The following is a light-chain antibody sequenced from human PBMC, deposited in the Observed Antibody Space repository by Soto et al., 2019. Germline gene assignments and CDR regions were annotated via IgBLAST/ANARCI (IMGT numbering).Light chain of an antibody. Sequence: EIVLTQSPATLSLSPGERATLSCRASQSVSSYLAWYQQKPGQAPRLLIYDASSRATGIPARFSGSGSGTDFTLTISSLEPEDFEVYYCQQRSNWPTFGQGTKV. CDR1: QSVSSY. CDR2: DAS. J-gene: IGKJ1*01. CDR3: QQRSNWPT. V-gene: IGKV3-11*01.